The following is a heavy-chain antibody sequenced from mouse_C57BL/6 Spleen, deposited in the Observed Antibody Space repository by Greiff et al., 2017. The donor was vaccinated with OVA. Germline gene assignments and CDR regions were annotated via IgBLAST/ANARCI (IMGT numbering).Heavy chain of an antibody. Sequence: QVQLQQSGAELVKPGASVKLSCKASGYTFTSYWMHWVKQRPGQGLEWIGMIHPNSGSTNYNEKFKSKATLTVDKSSSTAYMQLSSLTSEDSAVYYCARRVITTVVGEPMDYWGQGTSVTVSS. J-gene: IGHJ4*01. CDR2: IHPNSGST. D-gene: IGHD1-1*01. CDR1: GYTFTSYW. V-gene: IGHV1-64*01. CDR3: ARRVITTVVGEPMDY.